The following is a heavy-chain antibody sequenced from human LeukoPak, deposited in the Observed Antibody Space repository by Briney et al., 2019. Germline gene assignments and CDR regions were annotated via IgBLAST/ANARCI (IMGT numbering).Heavy chain of an antibody. CDR3: ARGLLHSDY. V-gene: IGHV1-46*01. J-gene: IGHJ4*02. CDR1: GYSFTIYY. Sequence: ASVKVSCKASGYSFTIYYMHWVRQAPGQGLEWMGTINPSGGSTNYAQKFQGRVTMTRDTSTSIVYMDLSSLTSEDTAVCYCARGLLHSDYWGQGTLVTVSS. CDR2: INPSGGST.